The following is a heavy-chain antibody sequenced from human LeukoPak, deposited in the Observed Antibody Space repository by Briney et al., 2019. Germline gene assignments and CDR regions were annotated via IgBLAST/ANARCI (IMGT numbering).Heavy chain of an antibody. J-gene: IGHJ5*02. CDR3: ARVTSSGYYYDWFDP. D-gene: IGHD3-22*01. CDR2: INPNSGGT. Sequence: ASVKVSCKASGYTFTGYYMHWVRQAPGQGLEWMGWINPNSGGTNYAQKFQGRVTMTTDTSTSTAYMELRSLGSDDTAVYYCARVTSSGYYYDWFDPWGQGTLVTVSS. CDR1: GYTFTGYY. V-gene: IGHV1-2*02.